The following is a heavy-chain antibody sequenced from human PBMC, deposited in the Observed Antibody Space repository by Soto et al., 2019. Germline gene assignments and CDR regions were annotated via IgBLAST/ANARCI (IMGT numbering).Heavy chain of an antibody. CDR1: GFTFSSYA. Sequence: QVQLVESGGGVVQPGRSLRLSCAASGFTFSSYAMHWVRQAPGKGLAWVAVISYDGSNKYYADSVKGRLTISRDNSNNALYLQMNSLRAEDTAVYYCARDRLRYNWNDFPYYYYGMDVWGQGTTVTVSS. CDR3: ARDRLRYNWNDFPYYYYGMDV. D-gene: IGHD1-1*01. CDR2: ISYDGSNK. J-gene: IGHJ6*02. V-gene: IGHV3-30-3*01.